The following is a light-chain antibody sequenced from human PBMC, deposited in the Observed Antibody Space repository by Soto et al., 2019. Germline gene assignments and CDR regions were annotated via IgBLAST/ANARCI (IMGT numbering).Light chain of an antibody. Sequence: DIPLTQSPSFLSASVSDRVTITCRASQGMSSYLAWYQQKPGKAPKLLIYAASTLQSGVPSRFSGSGSGTEFTLTISSLQPEDFATYYCQQLNSYPRTFGQGTKVEIK. V-gene: IGKV1-9*01. CDR2: AAS. CDR3: QQLNSYPRT. J-gene: IGKJ1*01. CDR1: QGMSSY.